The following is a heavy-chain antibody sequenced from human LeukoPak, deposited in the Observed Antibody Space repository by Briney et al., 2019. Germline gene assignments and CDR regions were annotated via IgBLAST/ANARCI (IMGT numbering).Heavy chain of an antibody. Sequence: GGSLRLSCAASGFTFSSYGMIWVRQAPGKGLEWFSAISGSGGYTYYADSVKGRFTISRDNSKNTLYLQMISLRADDTALYYCAKDGRSGNYWNYYYYMDVWGKGTTVTISS. CDR2: ISGSGGYT. D-gene: IGHD3-10*01. CDR1: GFTFSSYG. J-gene: IGHJ6*03. CDR3: AKDGRSGNYWNYYYYMDV. V-gene: IGHV3-23*01.